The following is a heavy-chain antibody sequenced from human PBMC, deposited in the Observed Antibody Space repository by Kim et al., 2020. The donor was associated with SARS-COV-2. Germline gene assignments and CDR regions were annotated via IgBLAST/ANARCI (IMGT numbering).Heavy chain of an antibody. D-gene: IGHD2-21*01. V-gene: IGHV3-48*02. J-gene: IGHJ5*02. CDR1: GFTFSSYA. CDR2: VSIGGSII. Sequence: GGSLRLSCAASGFTFSSYAMSWVRQAPGKGLEWVSYVSIGGSIIYYADSVKGRFTISRDNAKNSLYLQMSSLRDEDTAVYYCARDRNSQNWFDPWGQGT. CDR3: ARDRNSQNWFDP.